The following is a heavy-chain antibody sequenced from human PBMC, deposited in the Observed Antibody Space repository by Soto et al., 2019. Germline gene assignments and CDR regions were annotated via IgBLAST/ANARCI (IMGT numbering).Heavy chain of an antibody. V-gene: IGHV1-3*01. CDR2: INAGNGNT. D-gene: IGHD6-13*01. CDR3: ARKPGRSSWGDAFDI. J-gene: IGHJ3*02. CDR1: GYTFTSYA. Sequence: QVQLVQSGAEVKKPGASVKVSCKASGYTFTSYAMHWVRQAPGQRLEWMGWINAGNGNTKYSQKFQGRVTITRDTSASTAYMELSSLRSEDTAVYYCARKPGRSSWGDAFDIWGQGTMVTVSS.